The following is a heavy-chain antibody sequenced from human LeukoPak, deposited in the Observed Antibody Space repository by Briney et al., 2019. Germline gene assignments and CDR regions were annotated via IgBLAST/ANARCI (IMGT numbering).Heavy chain of an antibody. CDR3: ASSFHGGYCSSTSCYREDV. CDR1: GGTLSSYA. V-gene: IGHV1-69*13. J-gene: IGHJ6*02. CDR2: IIPIFGTA. D-gene: IGHD2-2*01. Sequence: SVKVSCKASGGTLSSYAISWVRQAPGQGLEWMGGIIPIFGTANYAQKFQGRVTITADESTSTAYMELSSLRSEDTAVYYCASSFHGGYCSSTSCYREDVWGQGTTVTVSS.